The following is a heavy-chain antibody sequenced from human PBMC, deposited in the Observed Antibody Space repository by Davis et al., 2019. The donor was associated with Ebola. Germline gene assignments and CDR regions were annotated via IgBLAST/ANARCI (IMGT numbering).Heavy chain of an antibody. Sequence: ASVKVSCKASGYTFTSYYMHWVRQAPGQGLEWMGIINPSGGSTSYAQKFQGRVTITADKSTSTAYMELSSLRSEDTAVYYCARDPGPQQLVMGWGQGTLVTVSS. CDR2: INPSGGST. J-gene: IGHJ4*02. D-gene: IGHD6-13*01. CDR1: GYTFTSYY. CDR3: ARDPGPQQLVMG. V-gene: IGHV1-46*01.